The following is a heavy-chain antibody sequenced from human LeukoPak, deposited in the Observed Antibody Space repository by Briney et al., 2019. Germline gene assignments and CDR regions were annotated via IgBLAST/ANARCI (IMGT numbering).Heavy chain of an antibody. D-gene: IGHD3-10*01. Sequence: ESLKIPCAASGFTGNWMQWVRQAPGKGLVWVSHINDAGSDTKYADSVKGRFTISRDNAKNTLYLQMNSLRGEDTAMYYCVREYYGQLYWGQGTRVTVYS. J-gene: IGHJ4*02. CDR3: VREYYGQLY. CDR2: INDAGSDT. CDR1: GFTGNW. V-gene: IGHV3-74*01.